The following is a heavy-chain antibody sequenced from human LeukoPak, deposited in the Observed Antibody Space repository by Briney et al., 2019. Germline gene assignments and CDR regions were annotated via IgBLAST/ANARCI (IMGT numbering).Heavy chain of an antibody. D-gene: IGHD6-19*01. CDR3: ARGPYSSGSSADY. V-gene: IGHV3-21*01. Sequence: PGGSLRLSCVVSGFTFRSYNMNWVRQAPGKGLEWVSSISSSFTYIYYADSVKGRFTISRDNAKNSLYLQMNSLRAEDTAVYYCARGPYSSGSSADYWGQGTLVTVSS. CDR1: GFTFRSYN. CDR2: ISSSFTYI. J-gene: IGHJ4*02.